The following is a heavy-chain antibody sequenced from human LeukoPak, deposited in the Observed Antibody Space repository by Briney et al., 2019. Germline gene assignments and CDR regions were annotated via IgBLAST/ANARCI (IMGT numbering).Heavy chain of an antibody. CDR3: AASYYYGSGSYYYYYMDV. V-gene: IGHV1-58*02. CDR1: GFTFTSSA. J-gene: IGHJ6*03. CDR2: IVVGSGNT. Sequence: GASVKVSCKASGFTFTSSAMQWVRQARGQRLEWIGWIVVGSGNTNYAQKFQERVTITRDMSTSTAYMELSSLRSEDTAVYYCAASYYYGSGSYYYYYMDVWGKGTTVTVSS. D-gene: IGHD3-10*01.